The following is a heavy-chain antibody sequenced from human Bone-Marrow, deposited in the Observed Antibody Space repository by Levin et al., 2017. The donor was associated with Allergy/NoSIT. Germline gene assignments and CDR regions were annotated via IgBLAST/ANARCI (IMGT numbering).Heavy chain of an antibody. J-gene: IGHJ4*02. CDR3: AKWKNLRVTTLDYFDY. CDR1: GFTFSSYA. CDR2: ISGSGGST. D-gene: IGHD4-23*01. V-gene: IGHV3-23*01. Sequence: SCAASGFTFSSYAMSWVRQAPGKGLEWVSAISGSGGSTYYADSVKGRFTISRDNSKNTLYLQMNSLRAEDTAVYYCAKWKNLRVTTLDYFDYWGQGTLVTVSS.